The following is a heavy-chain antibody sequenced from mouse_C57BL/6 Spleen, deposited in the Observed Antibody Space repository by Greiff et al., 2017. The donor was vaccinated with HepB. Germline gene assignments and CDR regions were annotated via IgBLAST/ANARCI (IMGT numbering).Heavy chain of an antibody. CDR3: VRHVPDWDDWYFDV. CDR1: GFSFNTYA. D-gene: IGHD4-1*01. CDR2: IRSKSNNYAT. V-gene: IGHV10-1*01. Sequence: EVQRVESGGGLVQPKGSLKLSCAASGFSFNTYAMNWVRQAPGKGLEWVARIRSKSNNYATYYADSVKDRFTISRDDSESMLYLQMNNLKTEDTAMYYCVRHVPDWDDWYFDVWGTGTTVTVSS. J-gene: IGHJ1*03.